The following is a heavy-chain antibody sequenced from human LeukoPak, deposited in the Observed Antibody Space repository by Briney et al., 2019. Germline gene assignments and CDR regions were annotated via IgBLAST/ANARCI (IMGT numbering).Heavy chain of an antibody. D-gene: IGHD6-19*01. CDR2: IYYSGGT. Sequence: SETLSLTCTISGGSISSNSYYWGWIRQPPGKGLEWIGSIYYSGGTDYNPSLKSRVTIFVDTSKNQFSLKLSSVTAADTAVYYCARQYSSAWYSADYWGQGTLVTVSS. J-gene: IGHJ4*02. CDR3: ARQYSSAWYSADY. CDR1: GGSISSNSYY. V-gene: IGHV4-39*01.